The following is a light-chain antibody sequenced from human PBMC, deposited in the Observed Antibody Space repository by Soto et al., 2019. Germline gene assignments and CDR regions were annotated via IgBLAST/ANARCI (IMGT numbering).Light chain of an antibody. CDR3: CSYIFTSTLDVV. J-gene: IGLJ2*01. CDR2: EVS. CDR1: SSDIGDYNY. V-gene: IGLV2-14*01. Sequence: QSALTQPASVSGSPGQSITISCTGTSSDIGDYNYVSWYQQHPGKAPKLVIYEVSNRPSGISHRFSGSKSGNTASLTVSGLQAEDEADYYCCSYIFTSTLDVVFGGGTKLTVL.